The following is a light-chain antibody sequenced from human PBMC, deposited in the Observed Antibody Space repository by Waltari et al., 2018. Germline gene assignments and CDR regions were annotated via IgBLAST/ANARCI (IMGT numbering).Light chain of an antibody. CDR1: SSNIGSNT. J-gene: IGLJ3*02. Sequence: QSMQTQPPSASGTPGQRFAISWSGSSSNIGSNTLNWYQQLPGTAPKLLIYTYNRRPSGVPDRFSGSKSGTSASLAISGLQSEDEADYYCAAWDDSLSAWVFGGGTKLTVL. CDR3: AAWDDSLSAWV. V-gene: IGLV1-44*01. CDR2: TYN.